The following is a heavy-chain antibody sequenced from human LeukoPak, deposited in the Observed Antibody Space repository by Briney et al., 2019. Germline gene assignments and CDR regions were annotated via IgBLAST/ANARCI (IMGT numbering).Heavy chain of an antibody. D-gene: IGHD5-18*01. V-gene: IGHV4-61*01. CDR2: VYYSGST. CDR1: GGSISSGSYY. Sequence: PSETLSLTCTVSGGSISSGSYYWSWIRQPPGKGLEWIGYVYYSGSTTYNPSLKSRVMISVDTSKIQFSLTLSSVTAADTAVYYCARDLGYSYPTPYFDYWGQGTLVTVSS. CDR3: ARDLGYSYPTPYFDY. J-gene: IGHJ4*02.